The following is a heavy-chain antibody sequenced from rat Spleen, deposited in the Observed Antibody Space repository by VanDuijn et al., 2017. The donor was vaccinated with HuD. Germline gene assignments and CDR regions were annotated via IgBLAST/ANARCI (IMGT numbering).Heavy chain of an antibody. J-gene: IGHJ2*01. D-gene: IGHD1-2*01. Sequence: EVQLVESGGGLVQPGRSLKLSCAASGFTFSNYYMAWVHQAPTKGLEWVAYISTGGGSTYYRDSVKGRFTISRDNANSTLYLQMDSLRSEDTATYYCTTGTITAAYWGQGVMVTVSS. CDR1: GFTFSNYY. CDR2: ISTGGGST. V-gene: IGHV5-27*01. CDR3: TTGTITAAY.